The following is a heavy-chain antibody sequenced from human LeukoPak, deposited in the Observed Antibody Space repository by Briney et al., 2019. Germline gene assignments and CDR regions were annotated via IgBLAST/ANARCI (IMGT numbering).Heavy chain of an antibody. V-gene: IGHV3-74*01. J-gene: IGHJ4*02. CDR3: ARVTSGLDY. Sequence: GGSLRLSCAVSGLTFSDYWMHWVRQAPGKGLVWVSRISNDGTSTSYADSVKGRFTISRDNAKNSLYLQMNSLRAEDTAVYYCARVTSGLDYWGQGTLVTVSS. CDR1: GLTFSDYW. CDR2: ISNDGTST.